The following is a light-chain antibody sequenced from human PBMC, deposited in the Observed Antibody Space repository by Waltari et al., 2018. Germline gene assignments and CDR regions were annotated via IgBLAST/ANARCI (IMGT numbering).Light chain of an antibody. J-gene: IGLJ3*02. CDR2: RNE. CDR3: TSWDDSLNAWV. Sequence: QSVLTQPPSASGTPGQTVSVSCSGSGSNIGSNYAYWYQHVPGTAPQLLIYRNEQRPSGVPDRFSGSKSGTPASLAISGLRSEDEADYFCTSWDDSLNAWVFGGGTKLTVL. V-gene: IGLV1-47*01. CDR1: GSNIGSNY.